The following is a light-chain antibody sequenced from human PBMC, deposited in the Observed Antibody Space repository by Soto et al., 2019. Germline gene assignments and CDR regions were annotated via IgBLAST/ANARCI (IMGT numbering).Light chain of an antibody. Sequence: QSVLTQPPSVSGAPGQRVTISCTGSSSNIGAGYDVHWYRQLPGTAPKLLISGNNNRPSGVPDRFSGSKSGTSASLAITGLQAEDEADYFCQSYDSSLSGSVFGGGTKVTVL. CDR1: SSNIGAGYD. V-gene: IGLV1-40*01. CDR2: GNN. J-gene: IGLJ2*01. CDR3: QSYDSSLSGSV.